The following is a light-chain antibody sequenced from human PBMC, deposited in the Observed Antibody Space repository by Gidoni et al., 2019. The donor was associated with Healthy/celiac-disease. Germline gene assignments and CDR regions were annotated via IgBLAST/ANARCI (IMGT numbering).Light chain of an antibody. CDR1: QSISSY. Sequence: DIQMTQSPSSLSASVGDRVTITCRASQSISSYLNWYQQKPGKAPKLLIYAASSLQSGVPSRFSGSGSGTDFTLTISSLHPEDFATYYCQQSYSTSSLTFXGXTKVEIK. V-gene: IGKV1-39*01. CDR2: AAS. J-gene: IGKJ4*01. CDR3: QQSYSTSSLT.